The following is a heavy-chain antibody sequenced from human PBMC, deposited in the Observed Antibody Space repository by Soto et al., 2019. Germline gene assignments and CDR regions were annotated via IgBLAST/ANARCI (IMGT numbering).Heavy chain of an antibody. V-gene: IGHV3-23*01. CDR2: ISGSGGST. CDR1: GFTFSSYA. D-gene: IGHD2-21*02. CDR3: AVELAYCGGDCYTANDPFDY. Sequence: EVPLLESGGGLVQPGGSLRLSCAASGFTFSSYAMSWVRQAPGKGLEWVSAISGSGGSTYYADYVKGRFTISRDNSKNAVYLQMNSLRAEDTAVYYCAVELAYCGGDCYTANDPFDYWGQGTLVTVSS. J-gene: IGHJ4*02.